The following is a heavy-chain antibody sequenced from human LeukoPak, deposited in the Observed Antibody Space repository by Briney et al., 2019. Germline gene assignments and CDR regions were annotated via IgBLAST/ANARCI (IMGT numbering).Heavy chain of an antibody. D-gene: IGHD3-9*01. J-gene: IGHJ6*03. CDR3: ARLGAYYDILTGYYNRYYMDV. CDR1: GFTFSSYW. V-gene: IGHV3-7*01. CDR2: IKQDGSEK. Sequence: GGSLRLSCAASGFTFSSYWMSWVRQAPGKGLEWVANIKQDGSEKYYVDSVKGRFTISRDNAKNSLYLQMNSLRAEDTAVYYCARLGAYYDILTGYYNRYYMDVWGKGTTVTVSS.